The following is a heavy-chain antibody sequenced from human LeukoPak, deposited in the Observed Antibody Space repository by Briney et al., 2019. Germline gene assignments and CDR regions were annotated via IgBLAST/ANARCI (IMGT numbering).Heavy chain of an antibody. Sequence: ASVTVSCKASGYTLTGYYMHWVRQAPGQGLEWMGWINPNSGGTNYAQKFQGRVTMTRDTPISTAYMELSRLRSDDTAVYYCARKGITGTHDAFDIWGQGTMVTVSS. D-gene: IGHD1-7*01. V-gene: IGHV1-2*02. CDR1: GYTLTGYY. CDR2: INPNSGGT. CDR3: ARKGITGTHDAFDI. J-gene: IGHJ3*02.